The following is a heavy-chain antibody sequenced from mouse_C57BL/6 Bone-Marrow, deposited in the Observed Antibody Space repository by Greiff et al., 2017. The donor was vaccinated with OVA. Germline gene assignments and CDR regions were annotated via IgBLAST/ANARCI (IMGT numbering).Heavy chain of an antibody. D-gene: IGHD2-4*01. Sequence: VQLVQSGAELVRPGTSVKLSCKASGYTFTNYGIGWAKQRPGHGLEWIGDIYAGGGYTNYNEKFKGRATMTADKSSSTAYMQFSRLTSESSAIYYCARFGYDYDVGFAYWGQGTLVTVSA. V-gene: IGHV1-63*01. CDR3: ARFGYDYDVGFAY. CDR2: IYAGGGYT. J-gene: IGHJ3*01. CDR1: GYTFTNYG.